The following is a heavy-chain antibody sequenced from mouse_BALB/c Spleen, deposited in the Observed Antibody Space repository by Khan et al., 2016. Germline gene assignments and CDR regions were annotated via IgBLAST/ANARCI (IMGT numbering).Heavy chain of an antibody. CDR3: AREGWLLGFFDY. J-gene: IGHJ2*01. D-gene: IGHD2-3*01. CDR1: GYTFTSYT. Sequence: QVQLQQSGAELARPGASVKMSCKASGYTFTSYTMFWVKQRPGQGLEWLGYVNPRNDYTDYNQKFKDKATLTADKSSSTAYMQLNSLTSEDSAVYYCAREGWLLGFFDYWGQGTTLTVSS. CDR2: VNPRNDYT. V-gene: IGHV1-4*01.